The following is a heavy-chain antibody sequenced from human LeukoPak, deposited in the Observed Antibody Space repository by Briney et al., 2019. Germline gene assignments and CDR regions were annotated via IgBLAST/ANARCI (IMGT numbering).Heavy chain of an antibody. D-gene: IGHD3-22*01. CDR3: ARGQGSRYYDSSGYF. Sequence: SETLSLTCTVSGGSIRSSYYYWGWIRQPPGKGLEWIGSIYDSGSTNYNPSLKSRVTISVDTSKNQFSLKLSSVTAADTAVYYCARGQGSRYYDSSGYFWGQGTLVTVSS. V-gene: IGHV4-39*07. J-gene: IGHJ4*02. CDR1: GGSIRSSYYY. CDR2: IYDSGST.